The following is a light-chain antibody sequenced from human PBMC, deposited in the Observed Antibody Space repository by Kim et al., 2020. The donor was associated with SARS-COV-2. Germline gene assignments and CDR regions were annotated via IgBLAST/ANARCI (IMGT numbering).Light chain of an antibody. J-gene: IGLJ3*02. CDR1: SGHSTYA. CDR3: QTWDTGIRV. CDR2: LNSDGSH. V-gene: IGLV4-69*01. Sequence: SVKLTCILTSGHSTYAIAWHQQQPEKGPRFLMKLNSDGSHRKGDGIPDRFSGSSSGTERYLTISSLQAEDGADYYCQTWDTGIRVFGGGTQLTVL.